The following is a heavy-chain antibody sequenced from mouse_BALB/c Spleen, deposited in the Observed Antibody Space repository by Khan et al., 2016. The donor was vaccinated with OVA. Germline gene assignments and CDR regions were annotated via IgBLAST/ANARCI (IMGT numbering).Heavy chain of an antibody. Sequence: DLVKPGASVKLSCKASGYTFTSYWINWIKQRPGQGLEWVGQISPGSGSAYYNEVFKGKATLTIDTSSTTAYIQLSSLSSEDSAVYFSARSNYYGRSLYAMDYWGQGTSVTVSS. CDR2: ISPGSGSA. V-gene: IGHV1S41*01. CDR1: GYTFTSYW. CDR3: ARSNYYGRSLYAMDY. J-gene: IGHJ4*01. D-gene: IGHD1-1*01.